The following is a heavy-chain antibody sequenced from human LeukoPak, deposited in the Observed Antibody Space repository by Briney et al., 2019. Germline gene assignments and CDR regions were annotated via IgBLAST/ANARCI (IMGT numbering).Heavy chain of an antibody. CDR3: AREDSSGWLDY. D-gene: IGHD6-19*01. CDR2: IYCSGST. J-gene: IGHJ4*02. CDR1: GGSISSYY. Sequence: SETLSLTCTVSGGSISSYYWSWIRQPPGKGLEWIGYIYCSGSTNYNPSLKSRVTISVDTSKNQFSLKLSSVTAADTAVYYCAREDSSGWLDYWGQGTLVTVSS. V-gene: IGHV4-59*01.